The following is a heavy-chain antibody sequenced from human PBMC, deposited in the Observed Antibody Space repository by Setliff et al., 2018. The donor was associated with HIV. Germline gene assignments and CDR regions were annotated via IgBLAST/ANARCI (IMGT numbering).Heavy chain of an antibody. CDR2: IYYNVNN. D-gene: IGHD3-10*01. CDR1: GVSISSQY. Sequence: PSETLSLTCAVSGVSISSQYWSWIRQPPGKGLEWIGFIYYNVNNNYNPSLKSRVSISVDTSKNQFSLKLSSVTAADTAVYYCERSGPVWFGEPPYYFDSWGLGTLVTVSS. CDR3: ERSGPVWFGEPPYYFDS. V-gene: IGHV4-59*11. J-gene: IGHJ4*02.